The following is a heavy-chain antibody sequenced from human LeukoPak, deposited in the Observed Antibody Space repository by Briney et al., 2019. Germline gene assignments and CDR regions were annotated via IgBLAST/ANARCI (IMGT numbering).Heavy chain of an antibody. CDR1: GVTFADFY. CDR3: ARARPGVVFYYFDY. Sequence: GGSLRLSCSASGVTFADFYMSWVRQAPGEGLEWVANIDEAGEGRYYGDSVKGRFTISRDNTKNALYLDMTSLRAEDTATYFCARARPGVVFYYFDYWGQGALVPVPS. D-gene: IGHD6-6*01. CDR2: IDEAGEGR. V-gene: IGHV3-7*01. J-gene: IGHJ4*01.